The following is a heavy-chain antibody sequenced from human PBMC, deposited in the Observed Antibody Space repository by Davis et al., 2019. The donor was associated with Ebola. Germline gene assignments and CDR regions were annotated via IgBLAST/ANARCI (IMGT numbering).Heavy chain of an antibody. CDR1: GFTFSTYS. CDR2: ISTGTIYK. J-gene: IGHJ4*02. V-gene: IGHV3-21*01. D-gene: IGHD4-11*01. CDR3: ARAGDYTMYFDY. Sequence: GESLKISCAASGFTFSTYSMNWVRQAPGQGLEWVSPISTGTIYKHYADSVKGRFTISRDDAKNSLFLQMNSLRAEDTAVYYCARAGDYTMYFDYWGRGTLVTVSS.